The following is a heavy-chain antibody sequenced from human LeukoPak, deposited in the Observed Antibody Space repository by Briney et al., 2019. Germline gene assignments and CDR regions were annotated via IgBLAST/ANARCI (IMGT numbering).Heavy chain of an antibody. Sequence: GGSLRLSCAASGFTVSSNYMSWVRQAPGKGLEWVSVIYSGGSTYYADSVKGRFTISRDNSKNTLYLQMNSLRAEDTAVYYCAIGNSSGWWRESYFDYWGQGTLVTVS. CDR3: AIGNSSGWWRESYFDY. CDR1: GFTVSSNY. CDR2: IYSGGST. J-gene: IGHJ4*02. D-gene: IGHD6-19*01. V-gene: IGHV3-66*01.